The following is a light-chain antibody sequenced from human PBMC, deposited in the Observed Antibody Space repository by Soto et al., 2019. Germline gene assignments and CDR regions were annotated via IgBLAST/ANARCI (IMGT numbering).Light chain of an antibody. CDR3: QQSYSVPHT. J-gene: IGKJ2*01. CDR1: QSVSSN. V-gene: IGKV3-15*01. CDR2: GAS. Sequence: EIVMTQSPATLSVSPGERATLSCRASQSVSSNLAWYQQKPGQAPRLLIYGASTRATGIPARFSGSGSGTEFTLTISSLQPEDSATFYCQQSYSVPHTFGQGTKLEIK.